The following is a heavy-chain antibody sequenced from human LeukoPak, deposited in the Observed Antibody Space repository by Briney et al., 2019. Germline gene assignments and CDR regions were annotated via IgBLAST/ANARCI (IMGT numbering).Heavy chain of an antibody. CDR1: GFTFSSYW. J-gene: IGHJ5*02. V-gene: IGHV3-74*01. CDR2: INSDGSST. D-gene: IGHD6-13*01. Sequence: PGGSLRLSCAASGFTFSSYWMHWVRHAPGKGLVWVSRINSDGSSTSYADSVKGRFTISRDNAKNTLYLQMNSLRAEDTAVYYCARGSRRPSSGWSSNWFDPWGQGALVTVSS. CDR3: ARGSRRPSSGWSSNWFDP.